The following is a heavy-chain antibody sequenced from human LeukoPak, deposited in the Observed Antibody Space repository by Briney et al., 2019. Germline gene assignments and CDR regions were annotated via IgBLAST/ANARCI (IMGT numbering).Heavy chain of an antibody. CDR2: IKHSGST. Sequence: SETLSLTCAVYGGSFSGYYWSWIRQPPGKGLEWIGEIKHSGSTNYNPSLKSRVTISVDTSKNQFSLKLSSVTAADTAVYYCARPNYYGSGSYLRNWGQGTLVTVSS. CDR3: ARPNYYGSGSYLRN. J-gene: IGHJ4*02. V-gene: IGHV4-34*01. CDR1: GGSFSGYY. D-gene: IGHD3-10*01.